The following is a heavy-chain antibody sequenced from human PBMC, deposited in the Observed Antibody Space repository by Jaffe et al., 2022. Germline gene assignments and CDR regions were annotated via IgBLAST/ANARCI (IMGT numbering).Heavy chain of an antibody. CDR2: IYWDDDK. CDR1: GFSLSTSGVG. CDR3: AHGQDYYGSGNYSRSFDY. J-gene: IGHJ4*02. V-gene: IGHV2-5*02. D-gene: IGHD3-10*01. Sequence: QITLKESGPTLVKPTQTLTLTCTFSGFSLSTSGVGVGWIRQPPGEALEWLALIYWDDDKRYSPSLKNRLTIAKDTSKNQVVLTMTNMDPVDTATYYCAHGQDYYGSGNYSRSFDYWGQGTLVTVSS.